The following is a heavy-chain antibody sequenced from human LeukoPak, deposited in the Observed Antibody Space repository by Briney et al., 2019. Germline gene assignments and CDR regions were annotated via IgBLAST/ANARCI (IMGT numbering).Heavy chain of an antibody. CDR1: GFTVSSNY. CDR2: ISDGGGRT. D-gene: IGHD3-10*01. V-gene: IGHV3-23*01. Sequence: GGSLRLSCAASGFTVSSNYMSWVRQAPGKGLEWVSVISDGGGRTYYADSVKGRFTISRDNSKSTLYLQMNSLRAEDTAVYYCAKHGEAFCDSKTDYWGQGTLVTVSS. J-gene: IGHJ4*02. CDR3: AKHGEAFCDSKTDY.